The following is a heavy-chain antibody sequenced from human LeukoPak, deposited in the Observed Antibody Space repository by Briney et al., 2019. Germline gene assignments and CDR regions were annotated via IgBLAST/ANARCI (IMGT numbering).Heavy chain of an antibody. CDR1: GFTFGSYG. CDR2: IWYDGSNK. J-gene: IGHJ4*02. CDR3: ARDPTYCSGGSCSPLYYFDY. V-gene: IGHV3-33*01. D-gene: IGHD2-15*01. Sequence: GGSLRLSCAASGFTFGSYGMHWVRQAPGKGLEWVAVIWYDGSNKYYADSVKGRFTISRDNSKNTLYLQMNSLRAEDTAVYYCARDPTYCSGGSCSPLYYFDYWGQGTLVTVSS.